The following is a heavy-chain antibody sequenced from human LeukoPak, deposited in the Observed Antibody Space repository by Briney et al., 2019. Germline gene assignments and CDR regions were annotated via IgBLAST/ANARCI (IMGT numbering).Heavy chain of an antibody. J-gene: IGHJ3*02. CDR2: IYYSGST. CDR1: GGSISSYY. V-gene: IGHV4-59*08. Sequence: SETLSLTCTVSGGSISSYYWSWIRQPPGKGLEWIGYIYYSGSTNYNPSLKSRVTISVDTSKNQFSLKLSSVTAADTAVYYCARSAGWAKFDAFDIWGQGTMVTVSS. CDR3: ARSAGWAKFDAFDI. D-gene: IGHD1-26*01.